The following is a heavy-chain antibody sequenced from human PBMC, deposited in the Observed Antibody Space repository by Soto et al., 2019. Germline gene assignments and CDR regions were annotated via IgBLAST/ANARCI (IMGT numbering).Heavy chain of an antibody. Sequence: QVQLVQSGAEVQKPGSSVKVSCKASGGTFGSYAISWVRQAPGQGPEWMGGIIPITGTANYAQKFQGRVTITADESTSTACMQLSSLRSEDTAVYYCARAQGSSTSLEIYYYYYYGMDVWGQGTTVTVSS. CDR3: ARAQGSSTSLEIYYYYYYGMDV. CDR2: IIPITGTA. CDR1: GGTFGSYA. V-gene: IGHV1-69*01. J-gene: IGHJ6*02. D-gene: IGHD2-2*01.